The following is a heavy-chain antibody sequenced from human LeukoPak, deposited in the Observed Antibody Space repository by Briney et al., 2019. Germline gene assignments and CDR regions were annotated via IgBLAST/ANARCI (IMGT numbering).Heavy chain of an antibody. Sequence: PGGSLRLSCAASGFTFSSYSMNWVRQAPGKGLEWVSYISSSSSTIYYADSVKGRFTISRDNAKNSLYLQMNSLRAEDTAVYYCARPYGSGSYRYFDYWGQGTLATVSS. V-gene: IGHV3-48*01. CDR1: GFTFSSYS. CDR2: ISSSSSTI. J-gene: IGHJ4*02. CDR3: ARPYGSGSYRYFDY. D-gene: IGHD3-10*01.